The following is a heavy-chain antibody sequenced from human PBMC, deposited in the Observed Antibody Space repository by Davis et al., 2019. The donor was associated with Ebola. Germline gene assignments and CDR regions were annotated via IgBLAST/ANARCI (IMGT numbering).Heavy chain of an antibody. CDR3: ARGGAGI. CDR2: INTNTGNP. CDR1: GNTFSNVH. D-gene: IGHD5-12*01. J-gene: IGHJ4*02. Sequence: AASVKLSCKASGNTFSNVHMHWVRQAPGQGLEWMGWINTNTGNPTYAQGFTGRFVFSLDTSVSTAYLQISSLKAEDTAVYYCARGGAGIWGQGTLVTVSS. V-gene: IGHV7-4-1*02.